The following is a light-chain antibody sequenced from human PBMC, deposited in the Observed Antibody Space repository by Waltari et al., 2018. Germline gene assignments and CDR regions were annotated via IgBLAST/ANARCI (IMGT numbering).Light chain of an antibody. V-gene: IGKV1-5*03. Sequence: DIQMTPSPSTLSASVGDRVTITCRASQTISNWLAWDQQKPGKAPKVLIYKASDLQSGVPSRFSGSGSGTEFTLTISSLQPDDFATYYCQHYNNYPLTFGGGTKVEIK. J-gene: IGKJ4*01. CDR3: QHYNNYPLT. CDR2: KAS. CDR1: QTISNW.